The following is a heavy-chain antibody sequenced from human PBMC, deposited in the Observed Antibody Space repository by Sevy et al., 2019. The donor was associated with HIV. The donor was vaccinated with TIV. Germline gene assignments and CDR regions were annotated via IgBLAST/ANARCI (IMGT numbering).Heavy chain of an antibody. CDR2: INSDGSST. D-gene: IGHD3-22*01. Sequence: GGFLRLSCAASGFTFSSYWMHWVRQAPGKGLVWVSRINSDGSSTSYADSVKGRFTISRDNAKNTLYLQMNSLRAEDTAVYYCARPHYYDSSGPDYWGQGTLVTVSS. V-gene: IGHV3-74*01. CDR3: ARPHYYDSSGPDY. J-gene: IGHJ4*02. CDR1: GFTFSSYW.